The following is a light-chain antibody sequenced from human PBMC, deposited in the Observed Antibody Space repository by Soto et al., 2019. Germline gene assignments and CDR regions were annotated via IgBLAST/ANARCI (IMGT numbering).Light chain of an antibody. J-gene: IGKJ1*01. CDR1: HNINTY. V-gene: IGKV1-39*01. Sequence: DIQMTQSPSSLSASVGDRVAITFRASHNINTYLNWYQQRPGKAPRLLIYAASSVQGGVPSRFSGSGSGTDFTLTISSLQPEDFATYYCQLSDSSLTFGQGTKVDIK. CDR3: QLSDSSLT. CDR2: AAS.